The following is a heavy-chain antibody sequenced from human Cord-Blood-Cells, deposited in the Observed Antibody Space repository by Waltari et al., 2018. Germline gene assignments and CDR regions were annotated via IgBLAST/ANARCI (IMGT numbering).Heavy chain of an antibody. V-gene: IGHV3-64*01. J-gene: IGHJ4*02. D-gene: IGHD3-16*01. CDR2: FSSNGGRT. Sequence: EVQLVASGGDLVQPGGSLRLSGAASGFTFSSYAMHWVRQAPGKGLEYVSAFSSNGGRTDYANSVKGRFTSARDNAENTLYLQMGSLRAEDMAGYCCARGDGGFDYWGQGTLVTVSS. CDR3: ARGDGGFDY. CDR1: GFTFSSYA.